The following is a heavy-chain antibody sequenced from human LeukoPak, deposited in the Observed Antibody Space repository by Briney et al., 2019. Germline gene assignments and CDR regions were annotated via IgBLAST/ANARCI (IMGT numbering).Heavy chain of an antibody. D-gene: IGHD6-19*01. Sequence: PGGSLRLSCAASGLTFSRYVMHCVRQAPGKGLEWVALITSDGKYKYYADSVKGRFTISRDNPKNTLYLQMNSLRSEDTAVYYCARDWSISGWTTSDYRGLGTLVTVSS. CDR2: ITSDGKYK. J-gene: IGHJ4*02. CDR3: ARDWSISGWTTSDY. CDR1: GLTFSRYV. V-gene: IGHV3-30*03.